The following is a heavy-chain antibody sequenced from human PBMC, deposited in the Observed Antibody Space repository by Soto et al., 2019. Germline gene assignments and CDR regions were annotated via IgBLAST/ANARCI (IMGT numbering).Heavy chain of an antibody. CDR3: ARDGTMATLEWWFDP. Sequence: QVQLVESGGCVVQPGRSLRLSCAASGFTFRSDGMHWVRQAPGKVLEWVAVIWYDGSNKYYADSVKGRFTISRDNSKNTLYRQMSSLRAEDTAVYYCARDGTMATLEWWFDPWGQGTLVTVSS. V-gene: IGHV3-33*01. D-gene: IGHD5-12*01. J-gene: IGHJ5*02. CDR2: IWYDGSNK. CDR1: GFTFRSDG.